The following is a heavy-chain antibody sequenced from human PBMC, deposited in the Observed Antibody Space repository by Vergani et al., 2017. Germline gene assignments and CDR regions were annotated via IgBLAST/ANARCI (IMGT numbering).Heavy chain of an antibody. CDR2: INPNSGGP. J-gene: IGHJ4*02. CDR1: GYTFTGYY. CDR3: ARGGSDYDYVWGSYDY. V-gene: IGHV1-2*04. D-gene: IGHD3-16*01. Sequence: QVQLVQSGAEVKKPGASVKVSCKTSGYTFTGYYMHWVRQAPGQGLEWMGWINPNSGGPNYAQKFQGWVTMTRDTSISTAYMELSRLRSDDTAVYYCARGGSDYDYVWGSYDYWGQGTLVTVSS.